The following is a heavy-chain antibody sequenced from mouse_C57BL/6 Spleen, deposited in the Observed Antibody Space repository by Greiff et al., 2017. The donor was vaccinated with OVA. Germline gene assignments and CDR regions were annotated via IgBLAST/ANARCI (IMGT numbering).Heavy chain of an antibody. CDR3: ARGLRIAY. CDR1: GYTFTSYW. CDR2: IDPSDSYT. Sequence: QVQLQQPGAELVMPGASVKLSCKASGYTFTSYWMHWVKQRPGQGLEWIGEIDPSDSYTNYNQNFKGKSTLTVDKSSSTAYMQLSSLTSEDSAVYYCARGLRIAYWGQGTLVTVSA. D-gene: IGHD3-2*02. V-gene: IGHV1-69*01. J-gene: IGHJ3*01.